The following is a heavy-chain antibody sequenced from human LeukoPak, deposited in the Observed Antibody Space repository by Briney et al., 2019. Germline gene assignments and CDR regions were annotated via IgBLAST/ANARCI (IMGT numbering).Heavy chain of an antibody. D-gene: IGHD3-22*01. CDR3: AKSGGQWFLMGY. CDR2: ISGSGGST. CDR1: GFTFSNYA. Sequence: GGSLRLSCAASGFTFSNYAMSWVRQAPGKGLEWVPTISGSGGSTYYADSVKGRFTISRDNSKNTLFLQMNSLRAEDTAVYYCAKSGGQWFLMGYWGQGTLVTVSS. V-gene: IGHV3-23*01. J-gene: IGHJ4*02.